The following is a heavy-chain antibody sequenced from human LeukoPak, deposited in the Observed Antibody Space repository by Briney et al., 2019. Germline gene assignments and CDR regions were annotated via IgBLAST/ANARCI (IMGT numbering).Heavy chain of an antibody. CDR2: IYYSGST. CDR1: GGSVSSGSYY. V-gene: IGHV4-61*01. Sequence: SETLSLTCTVSGGSVSSGSYYWGWIRQPPGKGLEWIGYIYYSGSTNYNPSLKSRVTISVDTSKNQFSLKLSSVTAADTAVYYCARDLVGAKTAFDIWGQGTMVTVSS. CDR3: ARDLVGAKTAFDI. J-gene: IGHJ3*02. D-gene: IGHD1-26*01.